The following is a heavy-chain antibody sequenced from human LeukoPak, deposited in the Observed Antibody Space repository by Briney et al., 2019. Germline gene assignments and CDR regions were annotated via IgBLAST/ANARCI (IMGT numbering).Heavy chain of an antibody. J-gene: IGHJ4*02. CDR1: GGSISSYY. V-gene: IGHV4-59*01. Sequence: SETLSLTCTVSGGSISSYYWSWIRQPPGKGLEWIGYIYYSGTTNYNPSLKSRVTISVDTSKNQFSLKLSSATAADTAVYYCARGVYIAAAQYGYWGQGTLVTGSS. CDR2: IYYSGTT. D-gene: IGHD6-13*01. CDR3: ARGVYIAAAQYGY.